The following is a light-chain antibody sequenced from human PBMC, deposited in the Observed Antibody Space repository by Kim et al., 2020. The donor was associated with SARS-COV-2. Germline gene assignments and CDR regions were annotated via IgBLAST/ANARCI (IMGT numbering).Light chain of an antibody. CDR3: SSYTSSSTRV. J-gene: IGLJ3*02. CDR1: SSDVGGYNY. Sequence: GKSITIACNGTSSDVGGYNYVSWYQQHPGKAPKLMIYDVSNRPSGVSNRFSGSKSGNTASLTISGLQAEDEADYYCSSYTSSSTRVFGGGTQLTVL. CDR2: DVS. V-gene: IGLV2-14*03.